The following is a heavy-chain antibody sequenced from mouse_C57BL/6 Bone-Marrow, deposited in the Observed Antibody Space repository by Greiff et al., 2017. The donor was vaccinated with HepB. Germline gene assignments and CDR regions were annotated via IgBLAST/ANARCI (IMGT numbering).Heavy chain of an antibody. CDR2: ISDGGSYT. CDR1: GFTFSSYA. CDR3: ARVGYSNYDY. Sequence: EVKLMESGGGLVKPGGSLKLSCAASGFTFSSYAMSWVRQTPEKRLEWVATISDGGSYTYYPDNVKGRFTISRDNAKNNLYLQMSHLKSEDTAMYYSARVGYSNYDYWGQGTTLTVSS. V-gene: IGHV5-4*03. D-gene: IGHD2-5*01. J-gene: IGHJ2*01.